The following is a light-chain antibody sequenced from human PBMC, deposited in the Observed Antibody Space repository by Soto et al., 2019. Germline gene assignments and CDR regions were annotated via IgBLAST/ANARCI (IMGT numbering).Light chain of an antibody. CDR2: AAS. V-gene: IGKV1D-12*01. CDR1: QGISSW. CDR3: QQANSFPPYT. J-gene: IGKJ2*01. Sequence: DIQMTQSPSSVSASVGDRVTITCRASQGISSWLAWYQQKPGKAPKLLIYAASSLRSGVLSRFSGSGSGTDFTLTISSLQPEDYYCQQANSFPPYTFGQGTKLEIK.